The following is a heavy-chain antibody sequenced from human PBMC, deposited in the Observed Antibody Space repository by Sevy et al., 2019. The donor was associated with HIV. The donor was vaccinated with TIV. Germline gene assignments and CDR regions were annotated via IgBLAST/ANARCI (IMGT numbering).Heavy chain of an antibody. Sequence: ASVKVSCKTTGYIFSDYNMHWVRQAPGQGLEWMALINPNSGVTIYAHNFRGRVSVTRDTSMSTAYMERSGLKSDETAVYYCVREDINAPRTLLSFDIWGQGTMVTVSS. CDR1: GYIFSDYN. D-gene: IGHD3-3*01. CDR2: INPNSGVT. CDR3: VREDINAPRTLLSFDI. J-gene: IGHJ3*02. V-gene: IGHV1-2*06.